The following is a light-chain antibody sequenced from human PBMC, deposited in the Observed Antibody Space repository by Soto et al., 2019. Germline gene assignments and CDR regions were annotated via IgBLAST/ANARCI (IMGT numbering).Light chain of an antibody. CDR2: QVT. V-gene: IGLV2-14*01. J-gene: IGLJ3*02. Sequence: QSALTQPASVSGSSGQSITISCTGTSSDVGAYNFVSWYQQYPGKAPKLLIYQVTNRPSGVSNRFSGSKSGNTASLTISGLQAEDEADYYCSSYTSSRIWVFGGGTQLTVL. CDR1: SSDVGAYNF. CDR3: SSYTSSRIWV.